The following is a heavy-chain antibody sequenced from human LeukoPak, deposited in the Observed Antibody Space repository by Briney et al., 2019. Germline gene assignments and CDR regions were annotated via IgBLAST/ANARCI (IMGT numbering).Heavy chain of an antibody. J-gene: IGHJ6*03. V-gene: IGHV3-9*03. CDR3: ARSGLGYYYYMDV. D-gene: IGHD3/OR15-3a*01. Sequence: GGSLRLSCAASGFTFDDYAMHWVRQAPGEGLEWVSGISWNSGSIGYADSVKGRFTISRDNAKNSLYLQMNSLRAEDMALYYCARSGLGYYYYMDVWGEGTTVTVSS. CDR2: ISWNSGSI. CDR1: GFTFDDYA.